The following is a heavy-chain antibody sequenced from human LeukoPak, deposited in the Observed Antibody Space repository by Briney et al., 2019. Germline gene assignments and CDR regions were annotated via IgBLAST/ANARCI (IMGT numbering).Heavy chain of an antibody. CDR1: GGSISTYY. D-gene: IGHD3/OR15-3a*01. CDR3: ARSHSVWTSFDY. Sequence: PSETLSLTCTVSGGSISTYYWSWIRQPPGKGLEWIGSIYYSGSTNYNPSLKSRVTISVDTSKNQFSLKLSSVTAADTAVYYCARSHSVWTSFDYWGQGTLVTVSS. CDR2: IYYSGST. J-gene: IGHJ4*02. V-gene: IGHV4-59*01.